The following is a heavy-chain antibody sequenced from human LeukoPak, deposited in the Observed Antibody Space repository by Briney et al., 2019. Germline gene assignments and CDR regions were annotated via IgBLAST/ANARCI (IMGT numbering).Heavy chain of an antibody. D-gene: IGHD4-11*01. CDR1: GFTFSSYG. V-gene: IGHV3-30*03. J-gene: IGHJ5*02. CDR3: ARDAGQMTTQNH. Sequence: GRSLRLSCAASGFTFSSYGMHWVRQAPGKGLEWVAVISYDGSNKYYADSVKGRFTISRDNSKNTLYLQMNSLRAEDTAVYYCARDAGQMTTQNHWGQGTLVTVSS. CDR2: ISYDGSNK.